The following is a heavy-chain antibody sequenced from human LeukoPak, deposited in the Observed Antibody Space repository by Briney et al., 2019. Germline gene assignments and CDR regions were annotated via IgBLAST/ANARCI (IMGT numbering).Heavy chain of an antibody. D-gene: IGHD3-9*01. CDR2: ISAYNGNT. CDR3: ARGGVTYYDILTGYYGVDY. CDR1: GYTFTSYG. J-gene: IGHJ4*02. V-gene: IGHV1-18*01. Sequence: ASAKVSCKASGYTFTSYGISWVRQAPGQGLEWMGWISAYNGNTNYAQKLQGRVTMTTDTSTSTAYMELRSLRSDDTAVYYCARGGVTYYDILTGYYGVDYWGQGTLVTVSS.